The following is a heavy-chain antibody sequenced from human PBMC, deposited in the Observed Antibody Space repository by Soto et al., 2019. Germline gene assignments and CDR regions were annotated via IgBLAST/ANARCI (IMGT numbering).Heavy chain of an antibody. J-gene: IGHJ4*02. CDR1: GFTLSSYA. V-gene: IGHV3-64D*08. Sequence: CGSLRLSCAASGFTLSSYAMTWVRQAPGKGLEYVSGISGSGPSTSYADSVKGRFTISRDNSKNTLYLRMNSLRSDDTAVYYCVKEANPFINTLVVLIFDYWGQGTQVTVSS. CDR2: ISGSGPST. D-gene: IGHD3-22*01. CDR3: VKEANPFINTLVVLIFDY.